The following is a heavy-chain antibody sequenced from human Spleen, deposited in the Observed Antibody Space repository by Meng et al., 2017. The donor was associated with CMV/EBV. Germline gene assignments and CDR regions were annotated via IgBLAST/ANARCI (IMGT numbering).Heavy chain of an antibody. CDR1: GGSFSGYY. CDR2: INHSGST. Sequence: SETLSLTCAVSGGSFSGYYWTWIRQPPGKGLEWIGEINHSGSTNQNPSLKSRVNISLDTSNNKFSLKMRSVTAADTAVYFCARGPFYYDSSGYHYYYNGMGVWGQGTTVTVSS. CDR3: ARGPFYYDSSGYHYYYNGMGV. V-gene: IGHV4-34*01. J-gene: IGHJ6*02. D-gene: IGHD3-22*01.